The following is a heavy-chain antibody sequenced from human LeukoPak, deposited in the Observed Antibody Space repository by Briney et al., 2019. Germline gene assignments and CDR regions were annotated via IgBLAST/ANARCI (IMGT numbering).Heavy chain of an antibody. J-gene: IGHJ4*02. CDR2: ISGNSDNT. CDR3: ARDPQYSSGWSTSWVVSAYYFDY. CDR1: GFTFNNFA. D-gene: IGHD6-19*01. Sequence: PGGSLRLSCTASGFTFNNFAMSWVRQAPGKGLEWVSAISGNSDNTYYADSVKGRFTISRDNSKNTLYLQMSSLRAEDTAVYYCARDPQYSSGWSTSWVVSAYYFDYWGQGILVTVSS. V-gene: IGHV3-23*01.